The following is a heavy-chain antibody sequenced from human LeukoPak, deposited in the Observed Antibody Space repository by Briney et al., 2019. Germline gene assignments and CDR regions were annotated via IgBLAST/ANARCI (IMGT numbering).Heavy chain of an antibody. J-gene: IGHJ4*02. CDR3: AKRAPPGTAVGVPYYFDH. Sequence: PGGSLRLSCTASGFAFGSYAMSWFRQAPGTGLEWVSTVGGSGSDTFYADSVKGRFTISRDNSNNAVYLQMNSLGAEDTALYYCAKRAPPGTAVGVPYYFDHWGQGTLVTVSS. D-gene: IGHD6-19*01. CDR2: VGGSGSDT. V-gene: IGHV3-23*01. CDR1: GFAFGSYA.